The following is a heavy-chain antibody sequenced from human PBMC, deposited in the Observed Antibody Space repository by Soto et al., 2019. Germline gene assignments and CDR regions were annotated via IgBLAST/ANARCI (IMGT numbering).Heavy chain of an antibody. J-gene: IGHJ4*02. CDR3: ARGRDYSNYESPFSFDY. CDR1: GGSISSYY. V-gene: IGHV4-59*01. CDR2: IYYSGST. D-gene: IGHD4-4*01. Sequence: QVQLQESGPGLVKPSETLSLTCTVSGGSISSYYWSWIRQPPGKGLEWIGYIYYSGSTNYNPSLKSRVTISVXXSXNXXSLKLSSVTTADTAVYYCARGRDYSNYESPFSFDYWGQGTLVTVSS.